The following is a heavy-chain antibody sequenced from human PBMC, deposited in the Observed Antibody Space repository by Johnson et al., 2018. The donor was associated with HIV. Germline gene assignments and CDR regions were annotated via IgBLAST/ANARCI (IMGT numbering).Heavy chain of an antibody. CDR3: ARDPAGHRDDAFDI. CDR2: IYSGGST. V-gene: IGHV3-53*01. J-gene: IGHJ3*02. CDR1: GFTVSSNY. Sequence: EVQVLESGGGLIQPGGSLRLSCAASGFTVSSNYMNWVRQAPGKGLEWVSVIYSGGSTYYADSVKGLFTISRDNSKNTLYLQMNSLRAEDTAVYYCARDPAGHRDDAFDIWGQGTMVTVSS.